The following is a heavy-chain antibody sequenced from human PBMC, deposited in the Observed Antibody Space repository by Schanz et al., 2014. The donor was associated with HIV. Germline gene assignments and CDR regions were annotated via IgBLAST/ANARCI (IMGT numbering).Heavy chain of an antibody. CDR1: GFTFSSSG. Sequence: QVQLVESGGGVVQPGRSLRLSCTASGFTFSSSGMHWVRQAPGKGLEWVAAMWYDESHKGYADSVKGRFTISRDNSKNTLYLEMNSLRPEDTAVYYCARETRSCGGDCYPLDYWGQGTLVTVSS. CDR3: ARETRSCGGDCYPLDY. V-gene: IGHV3-33*01. CDR2: MWYDESHK. J-gene: IGHJ4*02. D-gene: IGHD2-21*02.